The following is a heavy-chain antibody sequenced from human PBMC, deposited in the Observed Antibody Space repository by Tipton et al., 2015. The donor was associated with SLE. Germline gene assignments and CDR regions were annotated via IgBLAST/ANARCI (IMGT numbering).Heavy chain of an antibody. D-gene: IGHD1-26*01. V-gene: IGHV4-39*01. J-gene: IGHJ4*02. CDR1: GGSISSTHYY. CDR3: ARGRVGATREYFDY. CDR2: IYYSGST. Sequence: GLVKPSETLSLTCTVSGGSISSTHYYWGWIRQPPGKGLEWIGSIYYSGSTYSNPSLKSRVTISVDTSKNQFSLKLSSVTAADTAVYYCARGRVGATREYFDYWGQGTLVTVSS.